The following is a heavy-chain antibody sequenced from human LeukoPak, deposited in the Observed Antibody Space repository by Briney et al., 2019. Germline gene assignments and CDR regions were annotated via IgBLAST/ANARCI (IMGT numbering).Heavy chain of an antibody. J-gene: IGHJ4*02. CDR2: ISTESGTI. CDR1: GFTFSSYS. D-gene: IGHD5-24*01. Sequence: GGSLRLSCAASGFTFSSYSMNWVRQAPGKGLEWVSYISTESGTIYYADSVRGRFTISRDNARNSLYLQMNSLRVEDTAVYYCVREARESGGFDCWGQGTLVTVSS. V-gene: IGHV3-48*04. CDR3: VREARESGGFDC.